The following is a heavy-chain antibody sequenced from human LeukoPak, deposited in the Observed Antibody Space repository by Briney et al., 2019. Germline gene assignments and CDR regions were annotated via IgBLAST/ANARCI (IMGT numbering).Heavy chain of an antibody. CDR2: IYTSGST. Sequence: PSETLSLTCTVSGGSISSGSYYWSWIRQPAGKGLEWIGRIYTSGSTNYNPSLKSRVTISVDTSKNQFSLKLSSVTAADTAVYYCARDNEILQYYYGSGSYYNYFDYWGQGTLVTVSS. J-gene: IGHJ4*02. CDR1: GGSISSGSYY. V-gene: IGHV4-61*02. CDR3: ARDNEILQYYYGSGSYYNYFDY. D-gene: IGHD3-10*01.